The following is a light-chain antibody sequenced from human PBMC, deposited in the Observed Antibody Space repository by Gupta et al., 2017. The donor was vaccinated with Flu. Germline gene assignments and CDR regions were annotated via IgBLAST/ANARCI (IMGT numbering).Light chain of an antibody. Sequence: SLLLSPAERATLSCSASQRVGNYYLGSYQQKPGQAPRLLIYGASSRATGIPDRFSGSGSGTDFTLTISRLEPEDFAVYYCQQYGSSPLYTFGQGTKLEIK. V-gene: IGKV3-20*01. CDR1: QRVGNYY. J-gene: IGKJ2*01. CDR3: QQYGSSPLYT. CDR2: GAS.